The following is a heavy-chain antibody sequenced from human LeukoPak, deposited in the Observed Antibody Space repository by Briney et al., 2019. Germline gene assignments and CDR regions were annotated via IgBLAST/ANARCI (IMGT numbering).Heavy chain of an antibody. J-gene: IGHJ1*01. CDR1: GFTFSSYS. CDR2: ISSSSSYI. D-gene: IGHD4-23*01. V-gene: IGHV3-21*01. CDR3: ARVSVTPLWGYFQH. Sequence: PGGSLRLSCAASGFTFSSYSMNWVRQAPGKGLEWVSSISSSSSYIYYADSVKGRFTISRDNAKNSLYLQMNSLRAEDTAVYYCARVSVTPLWGYFQHWGQGTLVTVSS.